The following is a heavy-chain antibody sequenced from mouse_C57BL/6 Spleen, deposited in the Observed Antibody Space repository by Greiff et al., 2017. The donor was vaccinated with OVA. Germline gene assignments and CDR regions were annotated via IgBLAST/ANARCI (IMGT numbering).Heavy chain of an antibody. D-gene: IGHD1-1*01. CDR2: IYPGDGDT. J-gene: IGHJ2*01. V-gene: IGHV1-80*01. Sequence: QVQLQQSGAELVKPGASVKISCKASGYAFSSYWMNWVKQRPGKGLEWIGQIYPGDGDTNYNGKFKGKATLTADKSSSTAYMQLSSLTSEDSAVYFCAREGGNYYGSSLFDYWGQGTTLTVSS. CDR1: GYAFSSYW. CDR3: AREGGNYYGSSLFDY.